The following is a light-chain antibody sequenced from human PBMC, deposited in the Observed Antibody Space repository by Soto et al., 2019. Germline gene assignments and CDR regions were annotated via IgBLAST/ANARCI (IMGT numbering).Light chain of an antibody. V-gene: IGLV2-14*03. CDR2: DVT. J-gene: IGLJ2*01. Sequence: QSALTQPASVSGSPGQSIAISCTGTSSDVGAYDYVSWYQQHPGEAPILMIFDVTRRPSGVSDRFSGSKSGTTASLTISGLQAEDEADYYCTSYTTKSTVAFGGGTKLTVL. CDR1: SSDVGAYDY. CDR3: TSYTTKSTVA.